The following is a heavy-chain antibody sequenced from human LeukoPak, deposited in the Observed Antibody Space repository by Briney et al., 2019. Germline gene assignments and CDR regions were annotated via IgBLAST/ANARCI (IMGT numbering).Heavy chain of an antibody. J-gene: IGHJ3*02. V-gene: IGHV5-51*01. CDR3: ARVCSSASGYGGAFDI. CDR2: IYPGDSDT. D-gene: IGHD5-12*01. Sequence: GESLKISCKGSWYSFTNYWIGWVGPMPRERLEWVGVIYPGDSDTRYSPSFQGQVTISADKSISTAYLQWSSLKASDTAMYYCARVCSSASGYGGAFDIWGQGTMVTVSS. CDR1: WYSFTNYW.